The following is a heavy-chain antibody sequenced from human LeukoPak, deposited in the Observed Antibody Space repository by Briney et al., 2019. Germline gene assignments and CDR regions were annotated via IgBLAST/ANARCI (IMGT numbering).Heavy chain of an antibody. CDR1: GFTFSSYW. CDR2: IYYSGST. Sequence: PGGSLRLSCAASGFTFSSYWMSWIRQPPGKGLEWIGYIYYSGSTNYNPSLKSRVTISVDTSKNQFSLKLSSVTAADTAVYYCARAGDYGDLDFDYWGQGTLVTVSS. V-gene: IGHV4-59*01. J-gene: IGHJ4*02. CDR3: ARAGDYGDLDFDY. D-gene: IGHD4-17*01.